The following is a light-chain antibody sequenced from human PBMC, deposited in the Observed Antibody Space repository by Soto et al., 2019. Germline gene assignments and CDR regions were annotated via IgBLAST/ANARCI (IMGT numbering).Light chain of an antibody. V-gene: IGLV1-44*01. CDR1: SSNIGSNN. CDR3: AAWDDSLNGYV. CDR2: SNN. Sequence: QSVLTQPPSASGTPGQRVTVSCSGSSSNIGSNNVNWYQQLPGSAPKLLIYSNNQRPSGVPDRFSGSKSGTSASLAISGLQSEDEADYFCAAWDDSLNGYVFGTGTKLTVI. J-gene: IGLJ1*01.